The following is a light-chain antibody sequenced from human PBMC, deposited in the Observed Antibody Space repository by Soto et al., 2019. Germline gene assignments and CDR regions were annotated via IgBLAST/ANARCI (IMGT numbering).Light chain of an antibody. J-gene: IGKJ4*01. CDR1: QTISSW. V-gene: IGKV1-5*03. CDR2: KAS. Sequence: IQMTQAPSTLSGSVGDSVTITCRARQTISSWLAWYQQKPGTAPTLLSYKASTLKSGVPSRFSGSGSGTEFTLTTSSLQPDDFLYYYCQQYNTYFSLTFGGGTKVDIK. CDR3: QQYNTYFSLT.